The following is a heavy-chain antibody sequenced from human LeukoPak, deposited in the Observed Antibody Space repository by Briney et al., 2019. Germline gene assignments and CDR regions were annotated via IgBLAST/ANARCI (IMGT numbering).Heavy chain of an antibody. CDR3: ARANVADYYYGMDV. Sequence: SETLSLTCTVSGGSITSGGYYWSWLRQHPGKGLEWIGYIYYSGSTYYNPSLKSRVTISVDTSKNQFSLKLSSVTAADTAVYYCARANVADYYYGMDVWGQGTTVTVSS. CDR2: IYYSGST. CDR1: GGSITSGGYY. V-gene: IGHV4-31*03. J-gene: IGHJ6*02. D-gene: IGHD3-16*01.